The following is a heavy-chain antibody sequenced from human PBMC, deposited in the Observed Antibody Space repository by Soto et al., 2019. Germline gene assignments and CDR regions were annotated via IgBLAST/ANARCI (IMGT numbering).Heavy chain of an antibody. D-gene: IGHD6-19*01. CDR2: IYWDDDK. J-gene: IGHJ5*02. CDR3: AQRPIVGAGTRGFAWFDP. V-gene: IGHV2-5*02. CDR1: GFSLSTSGVG. Sequence: QITLKESGPTLVKPTQTLTLTCTFSGFSLSTSGVGVGWIRQPPGKALEWLAFIYWDDDKRYSPPLKSRLTITKDTSKNQVVLTMTNIDPVDTATYYYAQRPIVGAGTRGFAWFDPGGQGTLVTVSS.